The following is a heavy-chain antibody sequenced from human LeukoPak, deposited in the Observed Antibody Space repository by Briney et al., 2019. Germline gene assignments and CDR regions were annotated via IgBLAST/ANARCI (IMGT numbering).Heavy chain of an antibody. CDR3: ARGYYIRYSPRDYYYGMDV. V-gene: IGHV4-4*07. CDR2: IYTSGST. D-gene: IGHD3-10*01. CDR1: GGSISSYY. Sequence: SETLSLTCTVSGGSISSYYWSWIRQPAGKGLEWIGRIYTSGSTNYNPSLKSRVTMSVDTSKNQFSLKLSSVTAADTAVYYCARGYYIRYSPRDYYYGMDVWGQGTTVTVSS. J-gene: IGHJ6*02.